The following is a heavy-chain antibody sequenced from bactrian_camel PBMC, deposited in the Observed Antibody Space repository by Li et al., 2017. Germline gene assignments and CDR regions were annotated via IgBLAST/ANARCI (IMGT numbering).Heavy chain of an antibody. Sequence: VQLVESGGGLVQPGGSLRLSCVGSGFTSGRFYMSWVRRPPGKGLEWVSGIIGEGSNTQYSDSVKGRFTIARDNRKNTLYLHMNTLKSEDTAMYYCVRGREHDFDYPKEAQGTQVTVS. V-gene: IGHV3S40*01. D-gene: IGHD6*01. J-gene: IGHJ4*01. CDR2: IIGEGSNT. CDR1: GFTSGRFY.